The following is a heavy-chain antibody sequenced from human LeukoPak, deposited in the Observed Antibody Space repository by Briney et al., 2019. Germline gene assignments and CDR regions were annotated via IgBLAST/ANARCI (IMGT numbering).Heavy chain of an antibody. CDR3: ARTRPSMAAALSFDY. CDR1: GGSISSYY. Sequence: PSETLSLTCTVSGGSISSYYWSWIRQPPGKGLEWIGYIYYSGSTNYNPSLKSRVTISVDTSKNQFSLKLSSVTAADTAVYYCARTRPSMAAALSFDYWGQGTLVTVSS. J-gene: IGHJ4*02. V-gene: IGHV4-59*08. D-gene: IGHD6-13*01. CDR2: IYYSGST.